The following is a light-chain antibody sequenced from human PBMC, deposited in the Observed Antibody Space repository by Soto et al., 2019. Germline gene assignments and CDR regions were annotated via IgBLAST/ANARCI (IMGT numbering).Light chain of an antibody. CDR3: QTWGTGIHV. J-gene: IGLJ1*01. CDR1: SGHSRNA. Sequence: QPVLPQSPSASAYLGASVRLTCTLSSGHSRNAIAWHQQQPEKGPRFLMRVNSDGSHNKGDGTPDRFSGSSSGAERYLSISSLQSEDEADYYCQTWGTGIHVFGTGTKVTVL. CDR2: VNSDGSH. V-gene: IGLV4-69*01.